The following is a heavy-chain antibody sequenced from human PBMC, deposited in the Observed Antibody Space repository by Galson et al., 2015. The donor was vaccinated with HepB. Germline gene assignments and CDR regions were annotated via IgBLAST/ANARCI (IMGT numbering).Heavy chain of an antibody. CDR2: IIPIFGTA. D-gene: IGHD6-13*01. CDR1: GGTFSSYA. Sequence: SVKVSCKASGGTFSSYAISWVRQAPGQGLEWMGGIIPIFGTANYAQKFQGRVTITADESTSTAYMELSSLRSEDTAVYYCARGRQQLVDNLSFFLWGQGTMVTVSS. CDR3: ARGRQQLVDNLSFFL. J-gene: IGHJ3*01. V-gene: IGHV1-69*13.